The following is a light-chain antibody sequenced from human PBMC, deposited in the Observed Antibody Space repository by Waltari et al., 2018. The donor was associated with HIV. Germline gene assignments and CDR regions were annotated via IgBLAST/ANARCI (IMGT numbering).Light chain of an antibody. CDR3: GTWDTSLSASFV. CDR1: SSNIGNNY. Sequence: QSVLTQPPSVSAAPGQKVTISCSGSSSNIGNNYVSWYQQLPGTAPKLLFYDNNKRLSGIPDRFSGAKSGTSATLDITGLQTGDEADYYGGTWDTSLSASFVFGTGTEVTIL. CDR2: DNN. J-gene: IGLJ1*01. V-gene: IGLV1-51*01.